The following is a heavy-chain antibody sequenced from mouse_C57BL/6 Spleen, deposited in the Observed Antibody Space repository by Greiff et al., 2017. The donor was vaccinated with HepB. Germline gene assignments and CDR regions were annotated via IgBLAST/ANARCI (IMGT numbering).Heavy chain of an antibody. J-gene: IGHJ2*01. CDR3: ARWGGAYYFDY. Sequence: EVKLVESGPELVKPGASVKISCKASGYSFTGYYMNWVKQSPEKSLEWIGEINPSTGGTTYNQKFKAKATLTVDKSSSTAYMQLKSLTSEDSAVYYCARWGGAYYFDYWGQGTTLTVSS. V-gene: IGHV1-42*01. CDR2: INPSTGGT. CDR1: GYSFTGYY. D-gene: IGHD6-1*01.